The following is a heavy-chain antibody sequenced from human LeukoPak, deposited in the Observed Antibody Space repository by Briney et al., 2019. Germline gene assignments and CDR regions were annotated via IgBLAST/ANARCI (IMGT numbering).Heavy chain of an antibody. Sequence: ASVKVSCKASGYTFTSYAMNWVRQAPGQGLEWMGWISTNTGNPTYAQGFTGRFVFSLDTSVSTAYLQISSLKAEDTAVYYCARGVHYYDSSGYYGGYWYFDLWGRGTLVTVSS. CDR2: ISTNTGNP. D-gene: IGHD3-22*01. CDR3: ARGVHYYDSSGYYGGYWYFDL. V-gene: IGHV7-4-1*02. CDR1: GYTFTSYA. J-gene: IGHJ2*01.